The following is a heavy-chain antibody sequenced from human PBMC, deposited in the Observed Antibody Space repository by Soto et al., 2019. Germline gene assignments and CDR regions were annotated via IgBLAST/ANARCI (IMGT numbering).Heavy chain of an antibody. CDR3: ATVFGDGS. CDR1: GFTFSSNW. Sequence: GGSLRLSCVASGFTFSSNWVHWVRQAPGKGLEWVATINEDGSKEYYVDSVKGRFTISGDNAKNSLYLQMNLLRAEDTAMYYCATVFGDGSWGQGALVTV. D-gene: IGHD3-10*02. V-gene: IGHV3-7*03. CDR2: INEDGSKE. J-gene: IGHJ5*02.